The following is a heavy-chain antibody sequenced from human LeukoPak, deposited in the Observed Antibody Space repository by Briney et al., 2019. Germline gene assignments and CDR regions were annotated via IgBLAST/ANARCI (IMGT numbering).Heavy chain of an antibody. CDR3: ARRAWDDSSGFKDY. D-gene: IGHD3-22*01. J-gene: IGHJ4*02. Sequence: PSETLSLTCTVSGGSISSSSYYWGWIRQPPGKGLEWIGSIYYSGSTYYNPSLKSRVTISVDTSKNQFSLKLSSVTAADTAVYYCARRAWDDSSGFKDYWGQGTLVTVSS. CDR1: GGSISSSSYY. V-gene: IGHV4-39*01. CDR2: IYYSGST.